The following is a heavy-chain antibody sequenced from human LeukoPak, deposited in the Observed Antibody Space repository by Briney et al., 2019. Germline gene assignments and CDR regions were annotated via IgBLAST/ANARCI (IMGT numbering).Heavy chain of an antibody. D-gene: IGHD7-27*01. J-gene: IGHJ3*02. CDR1: GGSISSYY. V-gene: IGHV4-4*08. CDR3: AREGRLGIDAFDI. Sequence: SETLSLTCTVSGGSISSYYWSWIRQPPGKGLEWIGRIYTSGSTNYNPSLKSRVTISVDTSKNQFSLKLSSVTAADTAVYYCAREGRLGIDAFDIWGQGTMVTVSS. CDR2: IYTSGST.